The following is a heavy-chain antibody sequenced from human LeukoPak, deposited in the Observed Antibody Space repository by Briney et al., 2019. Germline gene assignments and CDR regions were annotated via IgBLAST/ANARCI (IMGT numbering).Heavy chain of an antibody. CDR1: GGSAISSSDL. J-gene: IGHJ4*02. D-gene: IGHD3-10*01. CDR2: IYYSGST. CDR3: ARYYGSGSKTVRAIDY. V-gene: IGHV4-39*01. Sequence: SETLSLTCTVSGGSAISSSDLWVWIRQPPGKGLEWIGAIYYSGSTYYDPSLKSRINISIDTSKNQFFLRVTSVTAADTAVYYCARYYGSGSKTVRAIDYWGQGTLVIVSS.